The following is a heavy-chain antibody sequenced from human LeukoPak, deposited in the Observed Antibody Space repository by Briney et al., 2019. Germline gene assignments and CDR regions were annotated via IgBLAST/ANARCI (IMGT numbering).Heavy chain of an antibody. J-gene: IGHJ6*03. D-gene: IGHD2/OR15-2a*01. V-gene: IGHV3-7*01. CDR2: IKQEGSEK. CDR1: GVTFSSYW. CDR3: ARGEFGDYYYFYMDV. Sequence: GGSLRPSCTTSGVTFSSYWTSWVRQAPGKGLEWVANIKQEGSEKYYVDSVKGRFTISRDNAKNSLYLQMNSLRAEDTATYYCARGEFGDYYYFYMDVWGKGTTVTVSS.